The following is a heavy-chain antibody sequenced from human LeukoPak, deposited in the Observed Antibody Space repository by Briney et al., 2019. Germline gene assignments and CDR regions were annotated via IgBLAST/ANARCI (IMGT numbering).Heavy chain of an antibody. J-gene: IGHJ6*02. CDR3: VMDMDV. CDR1: GCIFSRYW. CDR2: IKDDGSAK. V-gene: IGHV3-7*05. Sequence: PGGSLRLSCAACGCIFSRYWMNWVRQAPGKGWEWVENIKDDGSAKYYVISVKGRFTISRDNAKNSLYLQMNSLRAGDTAVYYCVMDMDVWGQGTTVTVSS.